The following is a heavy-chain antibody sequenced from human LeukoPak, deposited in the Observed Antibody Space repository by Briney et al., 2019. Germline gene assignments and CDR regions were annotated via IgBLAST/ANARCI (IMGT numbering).Heavy chain of an antibody. Sequence: NPGETLRLSCAASGFTFSSHGMNWVRQAPGKGLEWVSSISSSSSYIYYADSVKGRFTISRDNAKNSLYLQMNSLRAEDTAVYYCQVVPAAITLVVAATHEMSDYWGQGTLVTVSS. V-gene: IGHV3-21*01. D-gene: IGHD2-2*01. CDR1: GFTFSSHG. J-gene: IGHJ4*02. CDR2: ISSSSSYI. CDR3: QVVPAAITLVVAATHEMSDY.